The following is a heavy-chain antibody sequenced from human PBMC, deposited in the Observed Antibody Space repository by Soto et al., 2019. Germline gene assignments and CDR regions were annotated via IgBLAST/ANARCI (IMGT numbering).Heavy chain of an antibody. J-gene: IGHJ6*03. V-gene: IGHV4-59*08. CDR1: GGSISSYY. CDR3: AKVSGYDLGYYYMDV. Sequence: TSETLSLTCTVSGGSISSYYWSWIRQPPGKGLEWIGYIYYSGSTNYNPSLKSRVTISVDTSKNQFSLKLSSVTAADTAVYYCAKVSGYDLGYYYMDVWGKGTTVTISS. D-gene: IGHD5-12*01. CDR2: IYYSGST.